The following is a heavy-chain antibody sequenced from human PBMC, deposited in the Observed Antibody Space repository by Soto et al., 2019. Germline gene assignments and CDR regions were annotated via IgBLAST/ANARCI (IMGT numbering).Heavy chain of an antibody. V-gene: IGHV4-39*01. CDR1: GESISISSYY. Sequence: KASETLSLTCIVSGESISISSYYWGCIRQPPGKGLEWIGSIYYSGHTYYNPSFKSRVTISIDTSKNQFSLKLSSVTATDTAVYYCARQRTTVVTQAYFDHWGQGALVTVSS. CDR2: IYYSGHT. CDR3: ARQRTTVVTQAYFDH. D-gene: IGHD2-21*02. J-gene: IGHJ4*02.